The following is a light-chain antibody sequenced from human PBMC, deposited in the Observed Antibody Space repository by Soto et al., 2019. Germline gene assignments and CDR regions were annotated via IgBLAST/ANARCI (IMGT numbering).Light chain of an antibody. CDR1: QSVSDY. V-gene: IGKV3D-15*01. Sequence: EIVMTQSPATLAVSPGERATLSCRASQSVSDYLAWYQRKPGQPPRLLIFGASSRATGIPDRFSGSGSGTDFTLTINSLQAEDVAVYYCQQYLHTPRTFGQGTKVDIK. J-gene: IGKJ1*01. CDR2: GAS. CDR3: QQYLHTPRT.